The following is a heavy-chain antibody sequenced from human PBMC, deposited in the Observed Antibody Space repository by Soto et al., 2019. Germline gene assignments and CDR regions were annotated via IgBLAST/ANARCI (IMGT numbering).Heavy chain of an antibody. CDR3: ARTHCSGGSCYSSGFDY. D-gene: IGHD2-15*01. CDR1: GGSISSGGYY. V-gene: IGHV4-31*03. CDR2: IYYSGST. J-gene: IGHJ4*02. Sequence: LSLTCTVSGGSISSGGYYWSWIRQHPGKGPEWVGYIYYSGSTYYNPSLKSRVTISVDTSKNQFSLKLSSVTAADTAVYYCARTHCSGGSCYSSGFDYWGQGTLVTVSS.